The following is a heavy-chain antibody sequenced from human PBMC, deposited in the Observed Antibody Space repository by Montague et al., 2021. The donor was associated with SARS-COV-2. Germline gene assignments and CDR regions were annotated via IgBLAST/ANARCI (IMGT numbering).Heavy chain of an antibody. CDR1: GDSVARMSRA. Sequence: CAISGDSVARMSRAWNWITHAPPTGLEWLGRIYYRTKWDSDYAESVKRRLVITPDTSKNQVSLQLNSVIPEDTAVYFCASSGITLTGLDAFDIWGQGTMVTVSS. J-gene: IGHJ3*02. V-gene: IGHV6-1*01. D-gene: IGHD3-9*01. CDR3: ASSGITLTGLDAFDI. CDR2: IYYRTKWDS.